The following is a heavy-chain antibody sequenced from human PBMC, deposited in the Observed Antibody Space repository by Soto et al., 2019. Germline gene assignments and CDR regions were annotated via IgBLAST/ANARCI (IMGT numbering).Heavy chain of an antibody. Sequence: ASVNVSCKTSGYTFSTSYINWVRQVPGQGLECMGWMNPNSGDTGYAQKFLGRLTMTRDSSIRTVYMELSTLTSEDTAVYYCARVNYYGSGSHQDFFYFYALDVWGQGTTVTVSS. CDR3: ARVNYYGSGSHQDFFYFYALDV. CDR2: MNPNSGDT. D-gene: IGHD3-10*01. J-gene: IGHJ6*02. V-gene: IGHV1-8*01. CDR1: GYTFSTSY.